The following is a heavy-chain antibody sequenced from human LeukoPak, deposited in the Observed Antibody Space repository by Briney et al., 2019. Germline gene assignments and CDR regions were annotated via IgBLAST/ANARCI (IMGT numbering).Heavy chain of an antibody. Sequence: WWSWVRQPPGKELEWIGSIYDSGSTYYNPSLKSRVTISVDTSKNQFSLKLNSVTAADTAVYYCARHYGPWGQGTLVTVSS. CDR2: IYDSGST. D-gene: IGHD3-10*01. V-gene: IGHV4-39*01. J-gene: IGHJ5*02. CDR1: W. CDR3: ARHYGP.